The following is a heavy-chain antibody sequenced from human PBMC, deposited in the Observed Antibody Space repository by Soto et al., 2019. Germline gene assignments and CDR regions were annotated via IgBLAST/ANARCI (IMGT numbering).Heavy chain of an antibody. CDR1: GFTFSSYE. CDR2: ISSSGSTI. D-gene: IGHD5-12*01. J-gene: IGHJ6*02. CDR3: ARELRGYSGYDRYYYGMDV. V-gene: IGHV3-48*03. Sequence: GGSLRLSCAASGFTFSSYEMNWVRQAPGKGLEWVSYISSSGSTIYYADSVKGRFTISRDNAKNSLYLQMNSLRAEDTAVYYCARELRGYSGYDRYYYGMDVWGQGTTVTVSS.